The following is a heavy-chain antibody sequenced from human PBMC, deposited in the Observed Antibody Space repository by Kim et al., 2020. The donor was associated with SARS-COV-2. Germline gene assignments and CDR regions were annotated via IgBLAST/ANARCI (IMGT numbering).Heavy chain of an antibody. CDR3: ARGVGAIDY. V-gene: IGHV1-3*01. D-gene: IGHD1-26*01. Sequence: GNTKYSQKFQGRVTITRDTSASTAYMELSSLRSEDTAVYYCARGVGAIDYWGQGTLVTGSS. CDR2: GNT. J-gene: IGHJ4*02.